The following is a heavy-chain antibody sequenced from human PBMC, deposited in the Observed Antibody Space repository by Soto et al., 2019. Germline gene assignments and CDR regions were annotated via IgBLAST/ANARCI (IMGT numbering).Heavy chain of an antibody. J-gene: IGHJ1*01. Sequence: PGESLKISCAASRFTFCSSWMNWVRQAPGKGLEWVANINQDGSEKYYVDAVKGRLTISRDNAKNSLYLQMNSLRAEDTAVYYCARELIVGPAEYFQHWGQGTLVTVSS. CDR2: INQDGSEK. CDR3: ARELIVGPAEYFQH. CDR1: RFTFCSSW. V-gene: IGHV3-7*01. D-gene: IGHD1-26*01.